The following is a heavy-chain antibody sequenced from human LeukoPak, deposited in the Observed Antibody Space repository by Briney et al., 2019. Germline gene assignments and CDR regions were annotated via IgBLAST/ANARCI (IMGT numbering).Heavy chain of an antibody. CDR3: ARDPGGSFVGYFDY. V-gene: IGHV4-61*08. CDR1: GGSISSGGYC. Sequence: SETLSLTCTVSGGSISSGGYCWSWIRQPPGKGLEWIGYIYYSGSTNYNPSLKSRVTISVDTSKNQFSLKLSSVTAADTAVYYCARDPGGSFVGYFDYWGQGTLVTVSS. D-gene: IGHD2-15*01. CDR2: IYYSGST. J-gene: IGHJ4*02.